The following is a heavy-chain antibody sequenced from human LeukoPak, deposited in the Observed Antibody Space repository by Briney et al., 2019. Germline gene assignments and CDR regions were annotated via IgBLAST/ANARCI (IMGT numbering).Heavy chain of an antibody. D-gene: IGHD3-16*02. Sequence: GGSLRLSCTASGFTLGDYAVSWVRQAPGKGVEWVGFIRGTPYGGTTEYAASVKGRFTISRDDSKSIAHLQLNSLKTEDTAVYYCSGTLGELSFYDYWGQGTLVTVSS. CDR2: IRGTPYGGTT. J-gene: IGHJ4*02. CDR3: SGTLGELSFYDY. V-gene: IGHV3-49*04. CDR1: GFTLGDYA.